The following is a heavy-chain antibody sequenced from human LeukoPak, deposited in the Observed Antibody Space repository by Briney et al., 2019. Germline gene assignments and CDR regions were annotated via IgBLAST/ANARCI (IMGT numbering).Heavy chain of an antibody. D-gene: IGHD1-26*01. CDR1: GGSFSGYY. Sequence: SETLSLTCAVYGGSFSGYYWSWIRQPPGKGLEWIGEINHSGSTNYNPSLKSRVTMSVDTSKNQFSLKLSSVTAADTAVYYCARGRGGSYYFYWGQGTLVTVSS. V-gene: IGHV4-34*01. CDR2: INHSGST. J-gene: IGHJ4*02. CDR3: ARGRGGSYYFY.